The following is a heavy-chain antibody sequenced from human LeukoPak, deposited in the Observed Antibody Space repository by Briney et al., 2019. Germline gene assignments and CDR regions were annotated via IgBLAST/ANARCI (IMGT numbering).Heavy chain of an antibody. CDR2: IYHSGST. CDR1: GGSISSGDYY. J-gene: IGHJ6*02. Sequence: SQTLSLTCTVSGGSISSGDYYWSWIRQHPGKGLEWIGYIYHSGSTYYNPSLKSRVTISVDTSKNQFSLKLSSVAAADTAVYYCARSPTLWFGGLAQVYGMDVWGQGTTVTVSS. D-gene: IGHD3-10*01. CDR3: ARSPTLWFGGLAQVYGMDV. V-gene: IGHV4-31*03.